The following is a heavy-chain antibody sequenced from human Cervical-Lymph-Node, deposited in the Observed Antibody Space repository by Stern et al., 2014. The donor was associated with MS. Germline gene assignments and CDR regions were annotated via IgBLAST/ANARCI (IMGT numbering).Heavy chain of an antibody. CDR3: AGAYCGGDCPLDY. CDR2: IKEDGSEK. CDR1: GFTFSSFW. Sequence: ELQLVASWGGLVQLGGSLRLSCAVSGFTFSSFWLSWVRQAPGKGLEWVTNIKEDGSEKYYVDSVKGRFTVSRDNAKSSLYLHMNSLRAEDTAVYYCAGAYCGGDCPLDYWGQGTLVTVSS. J-gene: IGHJ4*02. V-gene: IGHV3-7*01. D-gene: IGHD2-21*02.